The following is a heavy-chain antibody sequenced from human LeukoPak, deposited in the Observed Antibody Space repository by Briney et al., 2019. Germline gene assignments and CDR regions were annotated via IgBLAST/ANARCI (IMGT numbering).Heavy chain of an antibody. V-gene: IGHV4-39*01. CDR3: ARVVPAATGDWFDP. Sequence: PSETLSLTCTVSGGSISSSSYYWGWIRQPPGKGLEWIGSIYYSGSTYYNPSLKSRVTISVDTSKNQFSLKPSSVTAADTAVYYCARVVPAATGDWFDPWGQGTLVTVSS. CDR2: IYYSGST. J-gene: IGHJ5*02. D-gene: IGHD2-2*01. CDR1: GGSISSSSYY.